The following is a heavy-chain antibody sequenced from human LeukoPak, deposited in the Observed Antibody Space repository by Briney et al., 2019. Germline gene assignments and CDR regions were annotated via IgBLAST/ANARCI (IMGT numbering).Heavy chain of an antibody. J-gene: IGHJ4*02. D-gene: IGHD3-9*01. V-gene: IGHV1-18*04. CDR1: GYTFTSYG. CDR3: ARHILTGYSMGLNY. CDR2: ISAYNGNT. Sequence: ASVKVSCKASGYTFTSYGISWVRQAPGQGLEWMGWISAYNGNTNYAQKLQGRVTMTTDTSTSTAYMELRSLRSDDTAVYYCARHILTGYSMGLNYWGQGTLVTVSS.